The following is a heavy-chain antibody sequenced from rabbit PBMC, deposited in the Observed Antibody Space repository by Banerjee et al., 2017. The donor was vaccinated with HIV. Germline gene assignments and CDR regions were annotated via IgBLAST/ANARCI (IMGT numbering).Heavy chain of an antibody. V-gene: IGHV1S45*01. CDR2: LGAVST. CDR3: ARDAGYAGSNL. J-gene: IGHJ4*01. D-gene: IGHD4-2*01. Sequence: QQQLEESGGDLVKPEGSLTLTCTASGFSFSSNYWLCWVRQAPGKGLEWIACLGAVSTYYATWAKGRFTISKTSSTTVTLQMTSLTAADTATYFCARDAGYAGSNLWGQGTLVTVS. CDR1: GFSFSSNYW.